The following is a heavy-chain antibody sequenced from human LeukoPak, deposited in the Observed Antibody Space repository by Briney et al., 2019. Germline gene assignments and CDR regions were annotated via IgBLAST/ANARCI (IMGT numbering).Heavy chain of an antibody. CDR1: GYSFTSYW. CDR3: EGGIRYSSGWTFDY. Sequence: GESLKISWKGSGYSFTSYWIGWVRPMPGKGLEWMGIIYPVDSATRYSPSFQGQVTIPADKSISTAYLQWSSLKASDTAIYYAEGGIRYSSGWTFDYWGQGTLVTVSS. D-gene: IGHD6-19*01. V-gene: IGHV5-51*01. J-gene: IGHJ4*02. CDR2: IYPVDSAT.